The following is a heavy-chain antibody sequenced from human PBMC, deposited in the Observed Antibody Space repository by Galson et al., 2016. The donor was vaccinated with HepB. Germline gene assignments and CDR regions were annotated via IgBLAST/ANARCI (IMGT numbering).Heavy chain of an antibody. CDR3: ARGSRYYYDGRDYTFLRSVLEDH. CDR1: GYTFRSYF. CDR2: INTNTGSP. Sequence: SVKVSCKASGYTFRSYFMNWVRQAPGQGLEWMGGINTNTGSPTYAQGYTGRFVFSMDTSATTTYLHINSLKSEDRAVYYCARGSRYYYDGRDYTFLRSVLEDHWGQGTPVIVSS. V-gene: IGHV7-4-1*02. J-gene: IGHJ4*02. D-gene: IGHD3-22*01.